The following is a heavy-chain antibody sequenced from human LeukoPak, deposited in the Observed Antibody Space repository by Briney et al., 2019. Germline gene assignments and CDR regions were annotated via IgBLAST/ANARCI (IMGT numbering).Heavy chain of an antibody. CDR2: ISTISNYI. CDR1: GFTFSSYS. D-gene: IGHD5-24*01. V-gene: IGHV3-21*01. CDR3: AREERMSTIGGAFDV. Sequence: GGSPRLSCAASGFTFSSYSMNWVRQAPGRGLEWVSSISTISNYIYYADSLKGRFTISRDNAKNSLYLQLNSLRAEDTAVYYCAREERMSTIGGAFDVWGQGTVVTVSS. J-gene: IGHJ3*01.